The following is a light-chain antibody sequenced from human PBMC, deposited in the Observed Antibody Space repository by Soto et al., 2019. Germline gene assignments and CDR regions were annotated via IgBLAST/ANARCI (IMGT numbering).Light chain of an antibody. J-gene: IGKJ2*01. V-gene: IGKV3-20*01. Sequence: EIGLAQSPGTLSLSPGERATLPCSASQSVSSSYLAWYQQKPGQAPRLLIYAASYRATGIPDKFSGGGSGTDFSLTISRLEPEDSAVYYCHQYHSPPQTFGQGTKVDI. CDR2: AAS. CDR1: QSVSSSY. CDR3: HQYHSPPQT.